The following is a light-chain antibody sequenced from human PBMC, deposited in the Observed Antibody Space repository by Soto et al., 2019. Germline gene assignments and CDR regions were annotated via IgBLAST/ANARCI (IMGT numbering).Light chain of an antibody. CDR3: SSYEGSNRV. CDR2: EVS. V-gene: IGLV2-8*01. CDR1: SIDVGDYNY. J-gene: IGLJ1*01. Sequence: QSVLTQPPSASGSPGQSVTISCTGTSIDVGDYNYVSWYQQHPGKAPKPMIYEVSKRPSGVTDRFSGSKSGNTASLSVSGLQAEDEAEYYCSSYEGSNRVFGTGTKVTVL.